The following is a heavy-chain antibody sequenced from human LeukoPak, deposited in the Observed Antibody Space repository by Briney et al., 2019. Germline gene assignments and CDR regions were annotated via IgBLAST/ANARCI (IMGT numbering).Heavy chain of an antibody. J-gene: IGHJ5*02. Sequence: EASVKVSCKASGYTFNTYGITWVRQAPGRGLEWMGGIIPIFGTANYAQKFQGRVTITADESTSTAYMELSSLRSEDTAVYYCARDHTVPYCGGDCYSNWFDPWGQGTLVTVSS. CDR3: ARDHTVPYCGGDCYSNWFDP. CDR2: IIPIFGTA. D-gene: IGHD2-21*02. CDR1: GYTFNTYG. V-gene: IGHV1-69*13.